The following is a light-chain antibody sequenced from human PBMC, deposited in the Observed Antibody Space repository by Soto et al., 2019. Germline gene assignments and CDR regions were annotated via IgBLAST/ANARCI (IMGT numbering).Light chain of an antibody. CDR1: SSDVGGYNY. CDR3: NSYASSSTSV. J-gene: IGLJ1*01. Sequence: QPVLTQPASVSGSPGQSITISCTGTSSDVGGYNYVSWYQQHPGKAPKLMIYEVSNRPSGVSNRFSGSKSGNTASLTISGLQAEDEADYYCNSYASSSTSVFGTGTKLTVL. V-gene: IGLV2-14*01. CDR2: EVS.